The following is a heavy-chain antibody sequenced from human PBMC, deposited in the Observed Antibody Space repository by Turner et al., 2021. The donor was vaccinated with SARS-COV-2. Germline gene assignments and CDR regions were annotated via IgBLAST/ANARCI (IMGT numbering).Heavy chain of an antibody. D-gene: IGHD3-16*01. CDR1: GFTFSSYG. J-gene: IGHJ6*03. CDR3: ARGLGGNYYYMDV. Sequence: QVQLVESGGGVVQPGRSLRLSCAASGFTFSSYGMHWVRQAPGKGLEGVAVISYDGSNKYYADSVKGRFTISRDNSKNTLYLQMNSRRTEDTAVYYCARGLGGNYYYMDVWGKGTTVTVSS. V-gene: IGHV3-30*03. CDR2: ISYDGSNK.